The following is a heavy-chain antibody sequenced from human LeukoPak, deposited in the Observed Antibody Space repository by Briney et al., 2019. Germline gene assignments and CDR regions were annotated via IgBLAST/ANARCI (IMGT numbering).Heavy chain of an antibody. CDR2: IIPIFGTA. V-gene: IGHV1-69*05. CDR1: GGTFSSYA. Sequence: GASVKVSCKASGGTFSSYAISWVRQAPGQGLEWMGGIIPIFGTANYAQKFQGRVTITTDESTSTAYMEPSSQRSEDTAVYYCASTYCTNGVCYAGPFDYWGQGTLVTVSS. CDR3: ASTYCTNGVCYAGPFDY. D-gene: IGHD2-8*01. J-gene: IGHJ4*02.